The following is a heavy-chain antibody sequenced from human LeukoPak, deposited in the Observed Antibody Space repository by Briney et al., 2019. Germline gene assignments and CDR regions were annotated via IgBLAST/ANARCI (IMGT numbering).Heavy chain of an antibody. Sequence: GGSLRLSCTASKFTFSNYGMQWVRQAPGKGLEWVAVISSDGGTKYYADSVKGRFTLSRDNSRNTLDLQMNSLRAEDTAVYYCASQIVPPTSYWGQGTLVTVSS. D-gene: IGHD1-26*01. V-gene: IGHV3-30*03. CDR3: ASQIVPPTSY. J-gene: IGHJ4*02. CDR2: ISSDGGTK. CDR1: KFTFSNYG.